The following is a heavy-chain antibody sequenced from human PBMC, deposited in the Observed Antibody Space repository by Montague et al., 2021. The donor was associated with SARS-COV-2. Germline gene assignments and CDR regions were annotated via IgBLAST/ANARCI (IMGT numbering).Heavy chain of an antibody. Sequence: SVKVPCKASGYTFNNYDINWVRQATGQGLEWMGWMNPNSGDTGYAQKFQGRVSMTRTTSITTAYMELSSLISEDTAVYFCARGRHHDYVWGTYRSEYFEYWGQGTLVAVSS. CDR1: GYTFNNYD. J-gene: IGHJ4*02. CDR2: MNPNSGDT. CDR3: ARGRHHDYVWGTYRSEYFEY. V-gene: IGHV1-8*01. D-gene: IGHD3-16*02.